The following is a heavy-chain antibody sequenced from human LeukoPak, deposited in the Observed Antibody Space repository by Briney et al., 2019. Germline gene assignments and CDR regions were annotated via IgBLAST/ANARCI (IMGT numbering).Heavy chain of an antibody. CDR3: ARYSRGLGVPFDY. Sequence: SSETLSLTCTVSGGSISSADYSWGWIRQHPGKGLEWIGYIYYGGSAFYNPSLRSRVTISMDTSKNQFSLMLSFVTAADTAVYYCARYSRGLGVPFDYWGQGTLVTVSS. CDR1: GGSISSADYS. CDR2: IYYGGSA. J-gene: IGHJ4*02. D-gene: IGHD3-16*01. V-gene: IGHV4-31*03.